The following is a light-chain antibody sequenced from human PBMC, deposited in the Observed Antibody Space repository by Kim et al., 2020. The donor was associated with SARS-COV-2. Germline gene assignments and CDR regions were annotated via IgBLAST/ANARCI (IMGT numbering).Light chain of an antibody. CDR1: TSDVGTYNY. J-gene: IGLJ2*01. CDR3: CSYAGTYSVV. CDR2: DVT. V-gene: IGLV2-11*01. Sequence: QSALTQPRSVSGSPGQSVTIYCTGTTSDVGTYNYVSWHQQHPGKAPKLMIFDVTKRPSGVPDRFSGSKSGNTASLTISGLQADDEADYYCCSYAGTYSVVFGGGTKLTVL.